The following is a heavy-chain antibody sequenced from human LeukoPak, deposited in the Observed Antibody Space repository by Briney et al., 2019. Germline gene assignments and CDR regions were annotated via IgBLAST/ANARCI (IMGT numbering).Heavy chain of an antibody. J-gene: IGHJ4*02. Sequence: SETLSLTCTVSGASISTYYWNWIRQPPGKGLEWIGYVYNSKIIYYNPSLKSRVTISADTSKNQFSLNLNSVTAADTAVYYCARRHHNWDYWGQGTLVTVSS. CDR2: VYNSKII. CDR3: ARRHHNWDY. CDR1: GASISTYY. D-gene: IGHD5-24*01. V-gene: IGHV4-59*08.